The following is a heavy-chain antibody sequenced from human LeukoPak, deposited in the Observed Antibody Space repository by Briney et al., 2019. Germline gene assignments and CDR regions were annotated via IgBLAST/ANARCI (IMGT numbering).Heavy chain of an antibody. CDR1: GFTFSSYA. CDR3: AKAPRFGDHAAEYFYYYMGV. J-gene: IGHJ6*03. CDR2: ISYDGSNK. V-gene: IGHV3-30-3*02. Sequence: GGSLRLSCAASGFTFSSYAMHWVRQAPGKGLEWVAVISYDGSNKYYADSVKGRFTISRDNSKNTLYLQMNSLRVDDTAVYYCAKAPRFGDHAAEYFYYYMGVWGKGTTVTVSS. D-gene: IGHD3-16*01.